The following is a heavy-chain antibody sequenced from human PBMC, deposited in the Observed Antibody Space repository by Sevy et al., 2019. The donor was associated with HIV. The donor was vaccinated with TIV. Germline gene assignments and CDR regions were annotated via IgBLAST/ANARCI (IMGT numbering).Heavy chain of an antibody. J-gene: IGHJ4*02. CDR2: ISFDGNSK. V-gene: IGHV3-30*18. CDR3: VKSYASGNYYNVAKDS. CDR1: GFTFNTYG. D-gene: IGHD3-10*01. Sequence: GGSLRLSCAASGFTFNTYGMHWVRQAPRKGLEWVAVISFDGNSKDYADSVKGRLTISRDNSKNTLYLQMNSLRAEDTAVYYCVKSYASGNYYNVAKDSWGQGTLVTVSS.